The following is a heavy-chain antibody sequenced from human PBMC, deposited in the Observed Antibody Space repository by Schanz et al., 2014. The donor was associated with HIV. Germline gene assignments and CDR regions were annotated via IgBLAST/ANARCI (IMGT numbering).Heavy chain of an antibody. CDR2: MNPNSGNT. CDR3: ARDSAKAVAGLVGEAGFDY. Sequence: QVQLVQSGVEVKKPGASVKVSCKASGYTFTSHGITWVRQAPGQGLEWMGWMNPNSGNTGYAQKFQGRVTMTTDASTATVHMELRSLRSEDTAVYYCARDSAKAVAGLVGEAGFDYWGQGTLVTVSS. V-gene: IGHV1-18*01. CDR1: GYTFTSHG. D-gene: IGHD6-19*01. J-gene: IGHJ4*02.